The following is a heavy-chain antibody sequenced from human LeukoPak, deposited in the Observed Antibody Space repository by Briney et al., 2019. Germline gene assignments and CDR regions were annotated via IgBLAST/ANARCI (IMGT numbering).Heavy chain of an antibody. CDR2: ISAYNGNT. Sequence: ASVKVSCEASGYTFTSYGISWVRQAPGQGLEWMGWISAYNGNTNYAQKLQGRVTMTTDTSTSTAYMELRSLRSDDTAVYYCARGELPYYDFWSGYYSGSDAFDIWGQGTMVTVSS. CDR1: GYTFTSYG. D-gene: IGHD3-3*01. J-gene: IGHJ3*02. V-gene: IGHV1-18*01. CDR3: ARGELPYYDFWSGYYSGSDAFDI.